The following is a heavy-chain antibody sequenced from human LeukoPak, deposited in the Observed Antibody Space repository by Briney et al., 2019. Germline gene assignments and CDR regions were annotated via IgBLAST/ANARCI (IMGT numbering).Heavy chain of an antibody. Sequence: GGSLRLSCAASGFTVSSNYMSWVRQAPGKGLEWVSVMYSGGSTYYADSVKGRFTISRDNSKNTLYLQMNSLRAEDTAVYYCAREHGPGSYYFDYWGQGTLVTVSS. CDR1: GFTVSSNY. CDR2: MYSGGST. CDR3: AREHGPGSYYFDY. V-gene: IGHV3-66*01. D-gene: IGHD6-6*01. J-gene: IGHJ4*02.